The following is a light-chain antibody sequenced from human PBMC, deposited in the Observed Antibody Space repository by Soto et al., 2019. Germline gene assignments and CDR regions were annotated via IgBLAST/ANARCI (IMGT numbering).Light chain of an antibody. CDR1: QSISTY. Sequence: IQLTQSPSSLSASVADTVTITCRASQSISTYLNWYQHKPGKAPILLIQAASTLLSGVPSRFSGSGSETDFTLTISSLRPEDFATYYCQQSYRTPYTFXQGTKVDIK. V-gene: IGKV1-39*01. CDR3: QQSYRTPYT. CDR2: AAS. J-gene: IGKJ2*01.